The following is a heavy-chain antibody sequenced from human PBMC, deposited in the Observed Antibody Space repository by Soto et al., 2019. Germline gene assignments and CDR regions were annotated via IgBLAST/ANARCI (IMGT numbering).Heavy chain of an antibody. CDR3: AKLYSSGIQGTRGFDY. J-gene: IGHJ4*02. D-gene: IGHD3-10*01. Sequence: GGSLRLSCAASGFTFSTCAMSWVRQAPGKGLEWVSAISGSGGSTYYADSVKGRFTISGDNSKNTLYLQMNSLRAEDTAVYFCAKLYSSGIQGTRGFDYWGQGTLVTVSS. V-gene: IGHV3-23*01. CDR1: GFTFSTCA. CDR2: ISGSGGST.